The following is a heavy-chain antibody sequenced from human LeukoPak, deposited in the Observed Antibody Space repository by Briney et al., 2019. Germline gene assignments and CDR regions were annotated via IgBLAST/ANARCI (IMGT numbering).Heavy chain of an antibody. Sequence: PGGSPRLSCVASGFTFSNYWMGWVRQAPGKGLKWVANINQDGSEKYYVDSVEGRFTISRDNAKNALYLQMNSLRAEDTAVYYCARYSAGGGVFDNWGEGTLVTVSS. CDR3: ARYSAGGGVFDN. V-gene: IGHV3-7*04. CDR1: GFTFSNYW. D-gene: IGHD6-13*01. J-gene: IGHJ4*02. CDR2: INQDGSEK.